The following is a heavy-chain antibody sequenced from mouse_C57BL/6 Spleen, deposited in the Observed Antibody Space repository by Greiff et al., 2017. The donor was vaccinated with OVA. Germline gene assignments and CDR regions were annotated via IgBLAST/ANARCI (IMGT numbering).Heavy chain of an antibody. Sequence: EVKLQQSGPELVKPGASVKISCKASGYTFTDYYMNWVKQSHGKSLEWIGDINPNNGGTSYNQKFKGKATLTVDKSSSTAYMELRSLTSEDSAVYYCARGAGNYGYWGQGTTLTVSS. D-gene: IGHD2-1*01. CDR3: ARGAGNYGY. V-gene: IGHV1-26*01. CDR1: GYTFTDYY. CDR2: INPNNGGT. J-gene: IGHJ2*01.